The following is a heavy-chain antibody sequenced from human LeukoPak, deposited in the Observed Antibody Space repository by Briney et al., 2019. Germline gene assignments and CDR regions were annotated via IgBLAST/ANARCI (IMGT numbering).Heavy chain of an antibody. D-gene: IGHD1-26*01. CDR3: ARELSLVTVGYYDAFDM. CDR1: GYTFTSYA. CDR2: ISAYNGDT. V-gene: IGHV1-18*01. Sequence: ASVKVSCKASGYTFTSYAISWVRQAPGQELEWMGWISAYNGDTNYAQKLQGRVTMTTDTSTTTAYMELRSIKSDDTAVYYCARELSLVTVGYYDAFDMWGQGTMVTVSS. J-gene: IGHJ3*02.